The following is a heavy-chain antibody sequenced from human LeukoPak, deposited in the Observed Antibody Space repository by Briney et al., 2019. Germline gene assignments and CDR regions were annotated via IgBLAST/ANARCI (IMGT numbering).Heavy chain of an antibody. V-gene: IGHV3-23*01. Sequence: PGGSLRLSCAASGLTFRSYAMSWVRQAPGKGLEWVSAITGSGGSTYYADSVKGRFTTSRDNSKNTLYLQMNSLRAEDTAVYYCAKDFYAPFDYWGQGTLVTVSS. J-gene: IGHJ4*02. CDR3: AKDFYAPFDY. CDR1: GLTFRSYA. D-gene: IGHD2/OR15-2a*01. CDR2: ITGSGGST.